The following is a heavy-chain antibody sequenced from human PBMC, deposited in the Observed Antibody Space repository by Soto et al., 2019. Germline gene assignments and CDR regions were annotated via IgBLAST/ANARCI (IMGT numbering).Heavy chain of an antibody. CDR3: VSQAGYDAPVEF. J-gene: IGHJ4*02. CDR2: IVSILGLA. Sequence: QVHLVQSGPEVKKPGSSVKVSCKASGDAIVKYTITWVRQAPGQGLEWMGRIVSILGLATYAQNFQGRVAITADKSTNTVYVELSSLTSADSAVYFCVSQAGYDAPVEFWGQGTLVTVS. D-gene: IGHD5-12*01. CDR1: GDAIVKYT. V-gene: IGHV1-69*02.